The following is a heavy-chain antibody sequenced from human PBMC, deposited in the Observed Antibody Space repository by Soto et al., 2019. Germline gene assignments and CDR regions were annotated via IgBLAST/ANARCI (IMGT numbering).Heavy chain of an antibody. J-gene: IGHJ6*02. D-gene: IGHD2-21*01. V-gene: IGHV4-39*01. CDR1: GGSVSSSRYY. Sequence: XEALSLRCAVSGGSVSSSRYYWGWIRQPPGKGLEWIGSIYYSGSTYYNPSLKSRITISVDTSKNQFSLKLSSVTAADTAVYYCARIAPAGLMGVWRGMDVWGQGTTVTVSS. CDR3: ARIAPAGLMGVWRGMDV. CDR2: IYYSGST.